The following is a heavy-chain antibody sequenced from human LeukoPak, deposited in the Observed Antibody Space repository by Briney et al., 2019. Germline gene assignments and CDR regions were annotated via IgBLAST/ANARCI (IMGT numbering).Heavy chain of an antibody. CDR1: GGSLSRYY. Sequence: SETLSLTCTVSGGSLSRYYWSWIRQPPGKGLEWIGYIYYSGSTNYNPSLKSRVTISVDTSKNQFSLKLSSVTAADTAVYYCARDRRDLVVIGPYFDYWGQGTLVTVSS. CDR3: ARDRRDLVVIGPYFDY. D-gene: IGHD2-21*01. J-gene: IGHJ4*02. V-gene: IGHV4-59*01. CDR2: IYYSGST.